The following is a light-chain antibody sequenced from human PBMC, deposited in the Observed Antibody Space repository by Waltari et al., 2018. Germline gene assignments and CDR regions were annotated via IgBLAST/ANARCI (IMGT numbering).Light chain of an antibody. Sequence: DIVMTHSPDSLAVSLGQRAPINCKSRESVLFSSRNKNHLAWYQQKPGHPPKLLLYWASTRESGVPDRFSGSGSGTDFTLTISSLQAEDVAIYYCQQYYDSPLTFGGGTKVEIK. V-gene: IGKV4-1*01. CDR3: QQYYDSPLT. J-gene: IGKJ4*01. CDR2: WAS. CDR1: ESVLFSSRNKNH.